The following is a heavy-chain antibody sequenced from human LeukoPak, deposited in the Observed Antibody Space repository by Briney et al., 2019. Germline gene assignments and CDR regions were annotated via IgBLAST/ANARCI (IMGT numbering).Heavy chain of an antibody. Sequence: GGSLRLSCAASGFTFSSYGMHWVRQAPGKGLEWVAVISYDGSNKYYADSVKGRFTISRDNSKNTLYLQMNSLRAEDTAVYYCAKVSGERWLQQDYFDYWGQGTLVTVSS. CDR3: AKVSGERWLQQDYFDY. CDR1: GFTFSSYG. J-gene: IGHJ4*02. D-gene: IGHD5-24*01. V-gene: IGHV3-30*18. CDR2: ISYDGSNK.